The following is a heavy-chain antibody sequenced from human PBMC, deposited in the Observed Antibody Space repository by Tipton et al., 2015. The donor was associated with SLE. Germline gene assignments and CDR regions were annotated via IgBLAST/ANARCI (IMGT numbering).Heavy chain of an antibody. CDR3: ARAGILTGYWYYFDY. D-gene: IGHD3-9*01. V-gene: IGHV4-34*01. CDR1: GGAFSGFY. CDR2: INHSGST. J-gene: IGHJ4*02. Sequence: TLSLTCAVRGGAFSGFYWSWIRQPPGKGLEWIGEINHSGSTNYNPSLKGRVTISVDTSKDQFSLKLRSVTAADTAVYYCARAGILTGYWYYFDYWGQGTLVTVSS.